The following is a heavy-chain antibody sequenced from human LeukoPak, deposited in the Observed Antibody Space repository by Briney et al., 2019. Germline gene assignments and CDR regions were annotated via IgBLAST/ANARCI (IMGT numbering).Heavy chain of an antibody. Sequence: PGRSLRLSCAASGFTFSSYSMNWVRQAPGKGLGWVSYISSSSSTIYYADSVKGRFTISSDNAKNSLFLQMNSLRDEDTAVYYCARDSLHITMVRGVIGYWGQGTLVTVSS. CDR2: ISSSSSTI. V-gene: IGHV3-48*02. J-gene: IGHJ4*02. CDR1: GFTFSSYS. D-gene: IGHD3-10*01. CDR3: ARDSLHITMVRGVIGY.